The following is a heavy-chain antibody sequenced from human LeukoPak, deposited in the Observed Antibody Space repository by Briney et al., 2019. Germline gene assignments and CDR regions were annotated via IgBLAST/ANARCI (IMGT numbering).Heavy chain of an antibody. Sequence: ASVKVSCKASGYTFTGYYMHWVRQAPGQGLEWMGRINPNSGSTNYAQKFQGRVTMTRDTFISTAYMELSRLRSDDAAVYYCARDLTGGFDYWGQGTLVTVSS. CDR1: GYTFTGYY. CDR3: ARDLTGGFDY. CDR2: INPNSGST. V-gene: IGHV1-2*06. D-gene: IGHD3-10*01. J-gene: IGHJ4*02.